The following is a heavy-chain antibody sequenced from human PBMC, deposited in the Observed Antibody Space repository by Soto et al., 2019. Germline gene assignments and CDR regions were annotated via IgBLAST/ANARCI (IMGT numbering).Heavy chain of an antibody. CDR3: ATTSSSWYGGGFWFDP. D-gene: IGHD6-13*01. CDR1: GYTFTSYD. J-gene: IGHJ5*02. Sequence: GASVKVSCKASGYTFTSYDINWVRQATGQGLEWMGWMNPNSGNTGYAQKFQGRVTMTRNTSISTAYMELSSLRSEDTAVYYCATTSSSWYGGGFWFDPWGQGTLVTVSS. V-gene: IGHV1-8*01. CDR2: MNPNSGNT.